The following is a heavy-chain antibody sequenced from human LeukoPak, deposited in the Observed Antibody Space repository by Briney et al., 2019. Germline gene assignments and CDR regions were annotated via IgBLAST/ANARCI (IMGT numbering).Heavy chain of an antibody. CDR3: ARDWGRGFDY. Sequence: PGGSLRLSCAAPGFTFSSYGMHWVRQAPGKGLEWVAFIRNDGSNKYYADSVKGRFTISRDNSKNTLYLQMNSLRAEDTAVYYCARDWGRGFDYWGQGTLVTVSS. CDR2: IRNDGSNK. CDR1: GFTFSSYG. D-gene: IGHD3-16*01. V-gene: IGHV3-30*02. J-gene: IGHJ4*02.